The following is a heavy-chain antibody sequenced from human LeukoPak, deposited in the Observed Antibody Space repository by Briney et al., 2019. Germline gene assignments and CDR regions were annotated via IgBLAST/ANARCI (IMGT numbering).Heavy chain of an antibody. CDR3: AREDSSGYLGY. CDR1: GGSVSSNIYY. J-gene: IGHJ4*02. D-gene: IGHD3-22*01. Sequence: PSETLSLTYTVSGGSVSSNIYYWNWIRQPPGKGLEWIGYIYYSGSTNYNPSLKSRVTISVDTSKNQFSLKLTSLTAADTAVYYCAREDSSGYLGYWGQGTLVTVSS. CDR2: IYYSGST. V-gene: IGHV4-61*01.